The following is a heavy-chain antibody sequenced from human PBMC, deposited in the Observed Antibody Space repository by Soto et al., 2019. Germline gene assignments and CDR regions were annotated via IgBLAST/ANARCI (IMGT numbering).Heavy chain of an antibody. Sequence: SGGSLRLSCAASGFTFSSYGMHWVRQAPGKGLEWVAVIWYDGSNKYYADSVKGRFTISRDNSKNTLYLQMNSLRAEDTAVYYCARSGYYDSSGYYYYYYGMDVWGQGTTVTVSS. D-gene: IGHD3-22*01. CDR2: IWYDGSNK. V-gene: IGHV3-33*01. CDR3: ARSGYYDSSGYYYYYYGMDV. J-gene: IGHJ6*02. CDR1: GFTFSSYG.